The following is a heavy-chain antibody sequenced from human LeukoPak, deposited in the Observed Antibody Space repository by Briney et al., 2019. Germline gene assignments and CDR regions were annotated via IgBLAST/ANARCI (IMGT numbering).Heavy chain of an antibody. CDR1: GFTFSSYS. CDR2: ISGSGGST. J-gene: IGHJ4*02. CDR3: AKDLEWELSYFDY. V-gene: IGHV3-23*01. Sequence: GGSLRLSCEASGFTFSSYSMSWVRQAPGKGLEWVSAISGSGGSTYYADSVKGRFTISRDNSKNTLYLQMNSLRAEDTAVYYCAKDLEWELSYFDYWGQGTLVTVSS. D-gene: IGHD1-26*01.